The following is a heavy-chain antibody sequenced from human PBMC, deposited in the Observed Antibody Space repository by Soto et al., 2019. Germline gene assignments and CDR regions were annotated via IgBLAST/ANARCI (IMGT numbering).Heavy chain of an antibody. Sequence: QVQLVQSGAEEKKPGASVKVSCKASGYTFTSYAMHWVRQAPGQRLEWMGWINAGNGNTKYSQKFQGRVTITRDTSASTAYIELSSLRSEDTAVYYCARAGGGPTSNLDYWGQGTLVTVSS. CDR1: GYTFTSYA. V-gene: IGHV1-3*05. CDR3: ARAGGGPTSNLDY. J-gene: IGHJ4*02. D-gene: IGHD2-15*01. CDR2: INAGNGNT.